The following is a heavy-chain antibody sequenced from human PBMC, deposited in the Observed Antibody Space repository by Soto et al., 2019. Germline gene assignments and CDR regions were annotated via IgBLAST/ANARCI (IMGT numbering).Heavy chain of an antibody. V-gene: IGHV1-8*01. D-gene: IGHD3-16*02. CDR3: ARDRGPLRLGELSPRRAFDI. CDR1: GYTFTSYD. Sequence: ASVKVSCKASGYTFTSYDINWVRQATGQGLEWMGWMNPNSGNTGYAQKFQGRVTMTTDTSTSTAYMELRSLRSDDTAVYYCARDRGPLRLGELSPRRAFDIWGQGTMVTVSS. J-gene: IGHJ3*02. CDR2: MNPNSGNT.